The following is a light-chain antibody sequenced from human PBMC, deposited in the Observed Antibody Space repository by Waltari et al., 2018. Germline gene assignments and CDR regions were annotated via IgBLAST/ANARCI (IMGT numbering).Light chain of an antibody. CDR3: QQYNNWPPWT. V-gene: IGKV3-15*01. Sequence: EIVMTQSPATLSVSPGERATLPCRASQSVSSNLAWYQKKPGQAPRLLIYGSSTRATGIPAMFSGSGSGTEFTLTISRLQTEDFAVYYCQQYNNWPPWTFGQGTKVEIK. J-gene: IGKJ1*01. CDR2: GSS. CDR1: QSVSSN.